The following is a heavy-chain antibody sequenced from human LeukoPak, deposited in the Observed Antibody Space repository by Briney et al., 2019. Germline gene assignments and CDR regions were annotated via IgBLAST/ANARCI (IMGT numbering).Heavy chain of an antibody. Sequence: GGSLRLSCAASGFIFSTYAMSWVRQAPGKGLEWVSSLSGSGGSTYYADSVKGRFTISRDNSKNTLYLQMNSLRAEGTAVYYCARGGVVAAKQLDYWGQGTLVTVSS. D-gene: IGHD2-15*01. CDR3: ARGGVVAAKQLDY. CDR2: LSGSGGST. J-gene: IGHJ4*02. V-gene: IGHV3-23*01. CDR1: GFIFSTYA.